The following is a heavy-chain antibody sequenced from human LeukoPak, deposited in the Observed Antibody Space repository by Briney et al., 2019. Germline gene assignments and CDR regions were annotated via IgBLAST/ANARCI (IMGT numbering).Heavy chain of an antibody. Sequence: ASVKVSCKASGYTFTGYYMHWVRQAPGQGLEWMGWINPNSGGTNYAQKFQGRVTMTRDTSISTAYMELSRLRSDDTAVYYCATYCSSTSCLDPGRSTWGQGTLVTVSP. CDR1: GYTFTGYY. D-gene: IGHD2-2*01. V-gene: IGHV1-2*02. CDR3: ATYCSSTSCLDPGRST. J-gene: IGHJ5*02. CDR2: INPNSGGT.